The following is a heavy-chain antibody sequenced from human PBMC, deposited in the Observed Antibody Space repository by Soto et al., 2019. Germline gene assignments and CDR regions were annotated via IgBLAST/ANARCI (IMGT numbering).Heavy chain of an antibody. CDR3: AKAQAFDI. J-gene: IGHJ3*02. V-gene: IGHV3-30*18. CDR1: GFTFSSCW. Sequence: PGGSLRLSCAASGFTFSSCWMTWVRQAPDKGLDWVALISPDGNSKFFADSVKGRFTVSMDDSKNTLYLQMNYLRAEDTAVYYCAKAQAFDIWGQGKMVTVSS. CDR2: ISPDGNSK.